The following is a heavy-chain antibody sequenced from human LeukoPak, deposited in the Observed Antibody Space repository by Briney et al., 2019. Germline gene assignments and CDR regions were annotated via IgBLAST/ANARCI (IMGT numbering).Heavy chain of an antibody. CDR1: GGSISTYY. CDR3: ARHPDEDDFWSGYLDY. D-gene: IGHD3-3*01. V-gene: IGHV4-59*01. J-gene: IGHJ4*02. Sequence: SETLSLTCTVSGGSISTYYWSWIRQPPGKGLEWIGYIYHSGSTNYNPSLKSRVTISVDTSQNQFYLKLSSVTAADTAMYYCARHPDEDDFWSGYLDYWGQGTLVTVSS. CDR2: IYHSGST.